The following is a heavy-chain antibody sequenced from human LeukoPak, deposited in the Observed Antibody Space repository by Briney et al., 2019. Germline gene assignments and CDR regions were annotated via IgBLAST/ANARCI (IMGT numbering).Heavy chain of an antibody. CDR2: IRYDGSNK. CDR1: GFIFSSYG. CDR3: AKLLSNSGGFLY. J-gene: IGHJ4*02. D-gene: IGHD4-23*01. Sequence: GGSLTLSCAASGFIFSSYGMHWVRQAPGKGLEWVAFIRYDGSNKYYADSVKGRFTISRDNSKNTLYLQMNSLRAEAPAVYYFAKLLSNSGGFLYWGQGTLVTVSS. V-gene: IGHV3-30*02.